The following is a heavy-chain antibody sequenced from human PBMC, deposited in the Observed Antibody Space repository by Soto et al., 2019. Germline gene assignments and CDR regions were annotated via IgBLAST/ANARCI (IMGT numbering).Heavy chain of an antibody. Sequence: PSETLSLTCTVSGGSISRYYWSWFRQPPGKGLEWIGYIYYSGSTNYNPSLKSRVTISVDTSKNQFSLKLSSVTAADTAVYYCARDREATLDYGMDVWGQGTTVT. CDR3: ARDREATLDYGMDV. J-gene: IGHJ6*02. CDR2: IYYSGST. CDR1: GGSISRYY. D-gene: IGHD5-12*01. V-gene: IGHV4-59*01.